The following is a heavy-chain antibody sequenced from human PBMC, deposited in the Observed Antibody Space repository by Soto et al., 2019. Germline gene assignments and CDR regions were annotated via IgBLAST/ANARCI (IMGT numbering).Heavy chain of an antibody. CDR2: ISGSGGST. J-gene: IGHJ6*02. CDR3: AKDVIYSNYYYYGMDV. D-gene: IGHD4-4*01. Sequence: WGSLRLSCAASGFTFSSYAMSWVRQAPGKGLEWVSAISGSGGSTYYADSVKGRFTISRDNSKNTLYLQMNSLRAEDTAVYYCAKDVIYSNYYYYGMDVWGQGTTVTVSS. CDR1: GFTFSSYA. V-gene: IGHV3-23*01.